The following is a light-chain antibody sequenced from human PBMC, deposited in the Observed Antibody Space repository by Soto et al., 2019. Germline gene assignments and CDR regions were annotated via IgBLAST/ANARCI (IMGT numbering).Light chain of an antibody. V-gene: IGKV3-20*01. CDR2: AAS. J-gene: IGKJ1*01. CDR1: QSVDSNY. CDR3: QLYYSGM. Sequence: EIVLTQSPGTLSLSPGERATHSCRASQSVDSNYLGWYQQKPGQAPRLLIYAASSRATGIPDRFSGGGSGTDFTLTISRLEPEDFAVYYCQLYYSGMFGQGTKVEIK.